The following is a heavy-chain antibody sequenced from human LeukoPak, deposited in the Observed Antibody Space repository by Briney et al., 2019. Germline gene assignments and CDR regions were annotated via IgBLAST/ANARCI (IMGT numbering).Heavy chain of an antibody. D-gene: IGHD6-19*01. V-gene: IGHV4-4*07. J-gene: IGHJ4*02. Sequence: KSSETLSLTCTVSGVSISNYHWSWIRQPAGKGLEWIGQIHTSGSTNYNPPLKSRVTMSIDTTEHQLSLTIRSVTAADTAFYYCARRDISSGWSFDYWGQGTLVTVSS. CDR1: GVSISNYH. CDR3: ARRDISSGWSFDY. CDR2: IHTSGST.